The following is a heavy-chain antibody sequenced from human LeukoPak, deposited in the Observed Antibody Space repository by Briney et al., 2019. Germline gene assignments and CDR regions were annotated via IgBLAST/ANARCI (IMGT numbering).Heavy chain of an antibody. V-gene: IGHV3-23*01. Sequence: GGSLRLSCAASGFTFSSYAMSWVRQAPGKGLEWVSAISGSGGSTYYADSVKGRSTISRDNSKNTLYLQMNSLRAEDTAVYYCAKDLSYSNYDRLFDYWGQGTLVTVSS. CDR1: GFTFSSYA. D-gene: IGHD4-11*01. J-gene: IGHJ4*02. CDR3: AKDLSYSNYDRLFDY. CDR2: ISGSGGST.